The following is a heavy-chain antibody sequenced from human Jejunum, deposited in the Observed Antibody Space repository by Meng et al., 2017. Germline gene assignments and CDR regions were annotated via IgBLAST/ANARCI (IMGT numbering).Heavy chain of an antibody. J-gene: IGHJ5*01. CDR3: ANRAWLES. V-gene: IGHV3-23*04. CDR1: GFTFSNQS. CDR2: ILDRDGIT. Sequence: QLVESGGGLIRPGGSLRLSCAASGFTFSNQSMSWVRQAPGKGLEWVSVILDRDGITSYADSVKGRFTISRDNSKNTLYLQMSSLRVDDTAVYHCANRAWLESWGQGTLVTVSS. D-gene: IGHD3-10*01.